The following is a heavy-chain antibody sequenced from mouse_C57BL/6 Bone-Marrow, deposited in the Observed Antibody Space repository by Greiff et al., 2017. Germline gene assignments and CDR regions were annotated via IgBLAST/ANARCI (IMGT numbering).Heavy chain of an antibody. CDR1: GYSFTGYF. CDR3: AREDYSNLAWFAY. J-gene: IGHJ3*01. Sequence: EVQLQQSGPELVKPGDSVKISCKASGYSFTGYFMNWVMQSHGKSLEWIGRINPYNGDTFYNQKFKGKATLTVDKSSSTAHMELRSLTSEDSAVYYCAREDYSNLAWFAYWGQGTLVTVSA. D-gene: IGHD2-5*01. CDR2: INPYNGDT. V-gene: IGHV1-20*01.